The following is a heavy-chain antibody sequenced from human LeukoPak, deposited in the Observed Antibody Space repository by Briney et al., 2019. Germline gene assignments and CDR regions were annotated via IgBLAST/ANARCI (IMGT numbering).Heavy chain of an antibody. CDR2: IYYTGST. V-gene: IGHV4-39*07. D-gene: IGHD2-2*01. J-gene: IGHJ4*02. Sequence: SETLSLTCTVSGGSINTSNYYWGWIRQPPGKGLEWIGTIYYTGSTYYNPSLKSRITISIDTSKSQFSLNLSSVTAADTAVYYCARGGIYCSSTGCLTPDYWGQGTLVTVSS. CDR1: GGSINTSNYY. CDR3: ARGGIYCSSTGCLTPDY.